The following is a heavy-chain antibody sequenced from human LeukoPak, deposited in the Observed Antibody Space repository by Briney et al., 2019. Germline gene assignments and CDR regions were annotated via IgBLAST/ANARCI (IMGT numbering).Heavy chain of an antibody. CDR3: ARAYYWVDS. Sequence: SQTLSLTCTVSGDSINSGSYFWTWIRQPAGQPAGKGLEWIGRIYTTGRTTYNPSLESRVTISTDASKNQLSLHLTSVTAADTAVYYCARAYYWVDSWGQGTLVSVSS. D-gene: IGHD2-21*01. CDR1: GDSINSGSYF. V-gene: IGHV4-61*02. J-gene: IGHJ5*01. CDR2: IYTTGRT.